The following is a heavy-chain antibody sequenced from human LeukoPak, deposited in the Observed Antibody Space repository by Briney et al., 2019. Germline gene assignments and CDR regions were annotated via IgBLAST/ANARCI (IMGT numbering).Heavy chain of an antibody. CDR1: GYTFNNYD. CDR2: ISTYNAKT. Sequence: ASVKVACKTSGYTFNNYDIIWVRQAPAQGPEWMGSISTYNAKTNYAQKLQGRVTMTTDTSTTTASMELRSLRSDDTAVYYCARKTIAGGYNWFDPWGQGTLVTVS. V-gene: IGHV1-18*01. J-gene: IGHJ5*02. CDR3: ARKTIAGGYNWFDP. D-gene: IGHD6-13*01.